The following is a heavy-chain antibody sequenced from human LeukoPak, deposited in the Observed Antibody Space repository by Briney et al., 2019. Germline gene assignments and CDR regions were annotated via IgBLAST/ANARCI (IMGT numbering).Heavy chain of an antibody. CDR2: TYYRSRWYN. CDR3: ARGFLSTTGFDC. Sequence: SQTLSLTCAISGDSVSSNSAAWNWIRQSPSRGLEWLGRTYYRSRWYNDYTVSVKSRITINPDTSKNQFSLQLNSVTPEDTAVYYCARGFLSTTGFDCWGQGTLVTVSS. D-gene: IGHD1-7*01. V-gene: IGHV6-1*01. J-gene: IGHJ4*02. CDR1: GDSVSSNSAA.